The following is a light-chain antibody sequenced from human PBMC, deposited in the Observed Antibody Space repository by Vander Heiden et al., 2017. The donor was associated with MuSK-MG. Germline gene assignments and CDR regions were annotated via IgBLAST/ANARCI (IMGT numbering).Light chain of an antibody. CDR1: KPIRTD. CDR3: QQYNAYPYT. CDR2: AAS. V-gene: IGKV1-17*01. Sequence: SASVGDRVTITCRASKPIRTDLAWSQQKPGKAPKRLIYAASSLQGGVPSRFSGSGFGTEFTLTISSLQSEDFASYYCQQYNAYPYTFCQGTKVEIK. J-gene: IGKJ2*01.